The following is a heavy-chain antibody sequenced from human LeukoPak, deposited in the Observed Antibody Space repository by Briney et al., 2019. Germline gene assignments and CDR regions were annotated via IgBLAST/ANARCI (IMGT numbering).Heavy chain of an antibody. Sequence: GASVKVSCKASGYTFTGYYMHWVRQAPGQGLEWMGWINPNSGGTNYAQKFQGRVTMTRDTSISTAYMELSRLRSDDTAAYYCAREPFADYDSSGNLPSPFDYWGQGTLVTVSS. CDR1: GYTFTGYY. CDR2: INPNSGGT. V-gene: IGHV1-2*02. J-gene: IGHJ4*02. D-gene: IGHD3-22*01. CDR3: AREPFADYDSSGNLPSPFDY.